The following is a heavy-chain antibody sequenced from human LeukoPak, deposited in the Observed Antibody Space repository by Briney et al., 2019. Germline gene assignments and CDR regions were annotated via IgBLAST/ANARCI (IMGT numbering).Heavy chain of an antibody. J-gene: IGHJ4*02. CDR2: IDISGGAT. V-gene: IGHV3-23*05. CDR3: ANEIRPNDY. CDR1: GFPFSSHA. Sequence: GGSLRLSCVASGFPFSSHAMCWIRQAPGKGLEWVSSIDISGGATWYADSVRGRFTISRDNSKNTLYLQMTSLRVEDTALYYCANEIRPNDYWGQGTLVSVSS. D-gene: IGHD3-16*01.